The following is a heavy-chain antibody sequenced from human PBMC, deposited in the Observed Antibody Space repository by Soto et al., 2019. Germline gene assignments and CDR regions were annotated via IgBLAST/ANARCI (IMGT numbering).Heavy chain of an antibody. CDR2: INAGNGNT. Sequence: ASVKVSCKASGYTFTSYTMHWVRQAPGQRVEWMGWINAGNGNTKYSQKFQGRVTITRDTSASTAYMELSSLRSEDTAVYYCAREMWQQLTLDYWGQGTLLTVSS. D-gene: IGHD6-13*01. J-gene: IGHJ4*02. CDR3: AREMWQQLTLDY. CDR1: GYTFTSYT. V-gene: IGHV1-3*01.